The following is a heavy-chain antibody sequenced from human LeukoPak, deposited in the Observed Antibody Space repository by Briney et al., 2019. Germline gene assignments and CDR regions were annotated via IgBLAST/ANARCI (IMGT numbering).Heavy chain of an antibody. D-gene: IGHD2-2*01. V-gene: IGHV4-38-2*02. CDR2: IYHSGST. CDR1: GYSISSGYY. Sequence: SETLSLTCTVSGYSISSGYYWGWIRQPPGKGLEWIGSIYHSGSTYYNPSLKSRVTISVDTSKNQFSLKLSSVTAADSAAYYCARHIVVVPAATNDAFDIWGQGTMVTVSS. CDR3: ARHIVVVPAATNDAFDI. J-gene: IGHJ3*02.